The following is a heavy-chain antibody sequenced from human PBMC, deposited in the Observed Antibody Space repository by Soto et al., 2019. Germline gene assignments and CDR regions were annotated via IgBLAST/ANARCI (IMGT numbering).Heavy chain of an antibody. J-gene: IGHJ6*02. V-gene: IGHV4-30-4*01. CDR1: GDSISSADYY. CDR2: IFYSGTT. D-gene: IGHD1-1*01. CDR3: ARDLWVEPELYYYGMDV. Sequence: QVQLQESGPGLVRPSQTLSLTCTVPGDSISSADYYWSWIRQTPGKGLEWIRHIFYSGTTYYNPPRKSRLTISVATSKNHFSLRLTSVTAADTAVYYCARDLWVEPELYYYGMDVWGQGTTVTVSS.